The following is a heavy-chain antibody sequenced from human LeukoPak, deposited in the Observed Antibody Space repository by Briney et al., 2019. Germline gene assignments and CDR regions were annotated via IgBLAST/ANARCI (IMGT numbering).Heavy chain of an antibody. V-gene: IGHV1-2*02. D-gene: IGHD2-21*02. CDR2: INPNSGGT. Sequence: ASVKVSCKASGYTFTSYGISWVRQAPGHGLEWMGWINPNSGGTNYAQKFQGRVTMTRDTSISTAYMELSRLRSDDTAVYYCARNGGDYEEGFDYWGQGTLVTVSS. CDR1: GYTFTSYG. J-gene: IGHJ4*02. CDR3: ARNGGDYEEGFDY.